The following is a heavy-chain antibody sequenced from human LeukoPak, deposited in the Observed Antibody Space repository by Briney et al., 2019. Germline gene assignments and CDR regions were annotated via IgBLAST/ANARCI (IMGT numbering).Heavy chain of an antibody. CDR2: IIPIFGTA. CDR1: GGTFSIYA. D-gene: IGHD2-15*01. V-gene: IGHV1-69*13. Sequence: ASVTVSCKASGGTFSIYAISWVRQAPGQGLEWMGGIIPIFGTANYAQKFQGRVTITADESTSTAYMELSSLRSEDTAVYYCAGSSGGSYLPYNWFDPWGQGTLVTVSS. J-gene: IGHJ5*02. CDR3: AGSSGGSYLPYNWFDP.